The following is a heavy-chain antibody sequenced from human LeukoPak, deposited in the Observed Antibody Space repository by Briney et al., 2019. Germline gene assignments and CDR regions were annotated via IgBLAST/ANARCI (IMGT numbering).Heavy chain of an antibody. V-gene: IGHV1-18*04. CDR2: ISAYNGNT. CDR1: GYTFTGYY. J-gene: IGHJ3*02. D-gene: IGHD2-15*01. CDR3: ARERVSAGLGYCSGGSCYSGIDAFDI. Sequence: ASVKVSCKASGYTFTGYYMHWVRQASGQGLEWMGWISAYNGNTNYAQKLLGRVTMTTDTSTSTAYMELRSLRSDDTAVYYCARERVSAGLGYCSGGSCYSGIDAFDIWGQGTMVTVSS.